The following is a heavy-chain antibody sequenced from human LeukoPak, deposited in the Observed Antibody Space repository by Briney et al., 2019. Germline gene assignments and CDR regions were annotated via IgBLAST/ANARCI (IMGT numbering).Heavy chain of an antibody. CDR2: IYYSGST. CDR1: GYSISSAFY. D-gene: IGHD6-13*01. CDR3: ARHEESSSIAAAGTNIDY. J-gene: IGHJ4*02. Sequence: PSETLSLTCAVSGYSISSAFYWGWIRQSPGKGLEWIGSIYYSGSTYYNPSLKSRVTISVDTSKNQFSLKLSSVTAADTAVYYCARHEESSSIAAAGTNIDYWGQGTLVTVSS. V-gene: IGHV4-38-2*01.